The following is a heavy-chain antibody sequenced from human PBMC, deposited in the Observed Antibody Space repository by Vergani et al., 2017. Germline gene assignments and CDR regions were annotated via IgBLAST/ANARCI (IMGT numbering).Heavy chain of an antibody. Sequence: VQLLESGGGLVQPGGSLRLSCAASGFTFSSYGMHWVRQAPGKGLEWVAVISYDGSNKYYADSVKGRFTISRDNSKNTLYLQMKILRAEYTAVYYCAPDDVLLSFDLLLTAFGGNFDYWGQGTLVTVSS. V-gene: IGHV3-30*03. CDR3: APDDVLLSFDLLLTAFGGNFDY. CDR2: ISYDGSNK. J-gene: IGHJ4*02. D-gene: IGHD3-9*01. CDR1: GFTFSSYG.